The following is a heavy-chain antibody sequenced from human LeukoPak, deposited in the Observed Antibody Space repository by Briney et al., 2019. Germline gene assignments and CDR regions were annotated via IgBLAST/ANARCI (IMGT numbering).Heavy chain of an antibody. CDR1: GGSISSYY. D-gene: IGHD4-17*01. CDR3: ARLPTH. V-gene: IGHV4-59*08. Sequence: SETLSLTCTVSGGSISSYYWSWIRQPPGKGLEWIGYIYYSGSTDYNPSLKSRVTISVDTSNNQFSLKLSSVTATDTAVYYCARLPTHWGQGTLVTVSS. J-gene: IGHJ4*02. CDR2: IYYSGST.